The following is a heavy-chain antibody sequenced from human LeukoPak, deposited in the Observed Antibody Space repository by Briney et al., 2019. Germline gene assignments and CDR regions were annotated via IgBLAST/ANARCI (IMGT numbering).Heavy chain of an antibody. CDR1: GGTFSSYA. Sequence: ASVKVSCKASGGTFSSYAISLVRQAPGQGLEWMGGIIPIFGTANYAQKFQGRVTITADESTSTAYMELSSLRSEDTAVYYCARDRRPYCSGGSCYETHWGQGTLVTVSS. D-gene: IGHD2-15*01. V-gene: IGHV1-69*13. J-gene: IGHJ4*02. CDR2: IIPIFGTA. CDR3: ARDRRPYCSGGSCYETH.